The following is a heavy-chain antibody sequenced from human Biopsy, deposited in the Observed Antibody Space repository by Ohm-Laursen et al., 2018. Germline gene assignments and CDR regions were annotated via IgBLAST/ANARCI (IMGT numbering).Heavy chain of an antibody. CDR2: IFYSGIP. CDR3: ARHPTGFWFDP. CDR1: GGSVSSNVAY. V-gene: IGHV4-39*01. Sequence: SDTLSLTCTVSGGSVSSNVAYWAWIRQPPGKGLESIGSIFYSGIPYYNPSLQSRVTMSEDTSKTQFSLNLTSVTAADTAVYYCARHPTGFWFDPWGQGTLVIVSS. J-gene: IGHJ5*02.